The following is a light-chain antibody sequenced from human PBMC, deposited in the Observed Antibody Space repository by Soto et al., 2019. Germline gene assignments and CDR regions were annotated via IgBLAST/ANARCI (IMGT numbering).Light chain of an antibody. CDR3: QQYNDWPLT. CDR2: SAS. Sequence: EIVMTQSPATLSVSPGERVTLSCRASQSFSSELAWYQQKPGQAPRLLIYSASTRATGVPVRFSGTGSGTEFTLTIGSLQSEDFATYYYQQYNDWPLTFGGGTKVEIK. J-gene: IGKJ4*01. V-gene: IGKV3-15*01. CDR1: QSFSSE.